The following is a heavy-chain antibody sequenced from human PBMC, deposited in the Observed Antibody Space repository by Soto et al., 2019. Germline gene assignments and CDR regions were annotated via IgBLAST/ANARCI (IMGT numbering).Heavy chain of an antibody. D-gene: IGHD1-26*01. CDR1: GYTFTYYD. CDR3: ARFVRHQLPTIDY. CDR2: MNPSSGYT. V-gene: IGHV1-8*01. Sequence: ASVKVSCKASGYTFTYYDINWVRLATGQGLEWMGWMNPSSGYTGYAQTFQGRVTMTWDTSISTAYMELSSLTSADTAVYYCARFVRHQLPTIDYWGQGALVTVYS. J-gene: IGHJ4*02.